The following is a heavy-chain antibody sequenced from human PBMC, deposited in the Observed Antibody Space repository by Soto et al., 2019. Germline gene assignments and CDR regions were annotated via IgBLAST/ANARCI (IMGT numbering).Heavy chain of an antibody. D-gene: IGHD5-12*01. CDR3: ARTDGYEMEY. CDR1: GYSFVSYW. CDR2: IYPGDSDT. Sequence: GESLKISCKGSGYSFVSYWIGWVRQMPGKGLEWMGIIYPGDSDTRYSPSFQCQVTISADKSITTVYLQWSSLKASDTAMYYCARTDGYEMEYWGQGTLVTVSS. J-gene: IGHJ4*02. V-gene: IGHV5-51*01.